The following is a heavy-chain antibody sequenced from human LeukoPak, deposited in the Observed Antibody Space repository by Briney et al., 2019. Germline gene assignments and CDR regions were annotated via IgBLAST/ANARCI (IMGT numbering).Heavy chain of an antibody. CDR3: ARDDTRIVVVVAAPYGMDV. CDR1: GFTFSSYG. D-gene: IGHD2-15*01. Sequence: GGSLRLSCAASGFTFSSYGMHWVRQAPGKGLGWVAVISYDGSNKYYADSVKGRFTISRDNAKNSLYLQMNSLRAEDTAVYYCARDDTRIVVVVAAPYGMDVWGQGTTVTVSS. CDR2: ISYDGSNK. J-gene: IGHJ6*02. V-gene: IGHV3-30*03.